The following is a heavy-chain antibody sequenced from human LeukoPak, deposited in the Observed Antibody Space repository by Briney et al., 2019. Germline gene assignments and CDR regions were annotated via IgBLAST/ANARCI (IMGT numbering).Heavy chain of an antibody. J-gene: IGHJ4*02. Sequence: ASVKVSCKVSGYTLTELSMHWVRQAPGKGLEWMGGFDPEDGETIYAQKFQGRVTMTEDTSTDTAYMELSSLRSEDTAVYYCATLYSCGWPLGFDYWGQGTLVTVSS. V-gene: IGHV1-24*01. CDR3: ATLYSCGWPLGFDY. CDR1: GYTLTELS. CDR2: FDPEDGET. D-gene: IGHD6-19*01.